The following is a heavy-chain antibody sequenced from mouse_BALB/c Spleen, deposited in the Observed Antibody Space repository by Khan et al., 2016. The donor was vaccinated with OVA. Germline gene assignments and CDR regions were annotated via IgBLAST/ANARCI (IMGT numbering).Heavy chain of an antibody. CDR3: ARGGAAYYRNDGGAVDY. J-gene: IGHJ4*01. D-gene: IGHD2-14*01. CDR1: GYTFTTAG. CDR2: INTHSGVP. V-gene: IGHV9-4*02. Sequence: QVQLVQSGPELKKPGETVRISCKASGYTFTTAGMQWVQKMPGKGLQWIGWINTHSGVPKYAEDFKGRFAFSLETSASTVYLQITNLKNEDTATDFCARGGAAYYRNDGGAVDYWGQGTSVTVSS.